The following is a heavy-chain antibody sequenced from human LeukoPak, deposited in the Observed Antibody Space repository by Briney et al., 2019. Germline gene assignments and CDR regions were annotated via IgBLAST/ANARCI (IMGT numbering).Heavy chain of an antibody. D-gene: IGHD3-10*01. Sequence: GGSLRLSCAAPGFTFSSYEMNWVRQAPGKGLEWVSYISSSGSTIYYADSVKGRFTISKDNAKNSLYLQMNSLRAEDTAVYYCARVLLWFGELDYWGQGTLVTVSS. CDR1: GFTFSSYE. CDR2: ISSSGSTI. CDR3: ARVLLWFGELDY. J-gene: IGHJ4*02. V-gene: IGHV3-48*03.